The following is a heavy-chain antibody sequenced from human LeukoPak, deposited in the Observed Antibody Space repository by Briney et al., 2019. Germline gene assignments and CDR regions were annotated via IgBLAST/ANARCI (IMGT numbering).Heavy chain of an antibody. CDR3: ARGRSSDSKRYYYMDV. D-gene: IGHD3-22*01. CDR1: GYTFTSYY. CDR2: INPSGGST. V-gene: IGHV1-46*01. J-gene: IGHJ6*03. Sequence: ASVTVSCKASGYTFTSYYMHWVRQAPGQGLEWMGIINPSGGSTSYAQKFQGRVTMTRDMSTSTVYMELSSLRSEDTAVYYCARGRSSDSKRYYYMDVWGKGTTVTVSS.